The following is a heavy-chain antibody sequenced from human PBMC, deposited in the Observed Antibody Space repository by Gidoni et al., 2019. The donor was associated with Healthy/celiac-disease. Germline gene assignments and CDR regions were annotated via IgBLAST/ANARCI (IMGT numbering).Heavy chain of an antibody. CDR3: ARDSSPTGIDY. V-gene: IGHV3-11*05. D-gene: IGHD2-2*01. CDR1: GFTFSDYY. Sequence: QVQLVESGGGLVKPGGSLRLSCAASGFTFSDYYMSWIRQAPGKGLEWVSSISSSSSYTNYADSVKGRFTISRDNAKNALYLQRNSLRAEDTAVYYCARDSSPTGIDYWGQGTLVTVSS. J-gene: IGHJ4*02. CDR2: ISSSSSYT.